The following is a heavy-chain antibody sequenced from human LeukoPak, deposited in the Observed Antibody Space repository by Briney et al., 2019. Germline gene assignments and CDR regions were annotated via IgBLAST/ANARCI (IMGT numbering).Heavy chain of an antibody. Sequence: ASVKVSCKASGYTFTGYYMHWVRQAPGQGLEWVGWINPNSGGTNYAQKFQGRVTMARDTSISTAYMELSRLRSDDTAVYYCARGPTYSSSFDYWGQGTLVTVSS. D-gene: IGHD6-6*01. CDR3: ARGPTYSSSFDY. CDR1: GYTFTGYY. V-gene: IGHV1-2*02. J-gene: IGHJ4*02. CDR2: INPNSGGT.